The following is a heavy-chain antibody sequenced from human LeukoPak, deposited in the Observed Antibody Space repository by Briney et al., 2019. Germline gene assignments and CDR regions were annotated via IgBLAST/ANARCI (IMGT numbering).Heavy chain of an antibody. D-gene: IGHD3-3*01. V-gene: IGHV4-4*07. CDR2: IHGPLGST. J-gene: IGHJ3*02. CDR1: GGPIRNSY. CDR3: ARIFDRDI. Sequence: PSETLSLTCTVSGGPIRNSYWSWVRHSAGTGMQWIGRIHGPLGSTNHNPSLKSRVVMSLDTSSNQFSLRLSAMSAADTATYYCARIFDRDIWGQGTLVTVSP.